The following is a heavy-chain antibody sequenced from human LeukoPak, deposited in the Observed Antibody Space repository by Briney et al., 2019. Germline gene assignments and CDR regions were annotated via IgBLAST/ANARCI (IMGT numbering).Heavy chain of an antibody. CDR2: INPNSGGT. D-gene: IGHD3-22*01. Sequence: ASVKVSCKASGYTFTGYYMHWVRQAPGQGLEWMGWINPNSGGTNYAQKFQGRVTMTRDTSTGTAYMELSRLRSDDTAVYYCARDLTTGYYYDSSGHNWFDPWGQGTLVTVSS. CDR1: GYTFTGYY. J-gene: IGHJ5*02. V-gene: IGHV1-2*02. CDR3: ARDLTTGYYYDSSGHNWFDP.